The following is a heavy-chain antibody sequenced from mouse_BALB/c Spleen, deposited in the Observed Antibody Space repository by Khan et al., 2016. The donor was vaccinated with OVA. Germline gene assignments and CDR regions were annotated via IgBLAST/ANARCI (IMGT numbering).Heavy chain of an antibody. CDR1: GFTFSDYG. V-gene: IGHV5-15*02. CDR2: IGNLAYSI. Sequence: EVELVESGGGLVQPGGSRKLSFAAFGFTFSDYGMAWVRQAPGKGPEWVAFIGNLAYSIYYADTVTGRFTISRENAKNTLYLEMSSLRSEDTAMYYCARSWAMDYWGQGTSVTVSS. CDR3: ARSWAMDY. J-gene: IGHJ4*01.